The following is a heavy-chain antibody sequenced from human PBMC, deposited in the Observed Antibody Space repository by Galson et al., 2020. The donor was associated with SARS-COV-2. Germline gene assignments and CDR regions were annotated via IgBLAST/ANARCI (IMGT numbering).Heavy chain of an antibody. Sequence: ASVKVSCKASGYTFTGYYMHWVRQAPGQGLEWMGWINPNSGGTNYAQKFQGMVTMTRDTSISTAYMELSRLRSDDTAVYYCARDGGGSGSYPLNYWGQGTLVTVSS. CDR2: INPNSGGT. V-gene: IGHV1-2*02. CDR3: ARDGGGSGSYPLNY. D-gene: IGHD3-10*01. CDR1: GYTFTGYY. J-gene: IGHJ4*02.